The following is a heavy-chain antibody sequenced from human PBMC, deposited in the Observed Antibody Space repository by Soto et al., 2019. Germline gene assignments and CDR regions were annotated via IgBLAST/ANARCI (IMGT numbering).Heavy chain of an antibody. CDR2: ISYDGSNK. D-gene: IGHD6-6*01. CDR1: GFTFSSYA. Sequence: QAGGSLRLSCAASGFTFSSYAMHWVRQAPGKGLEWVAVISYDGSNKYYADSVKGRFTISRDNSKNTLYLQMNSLRAEDTAVYYCARNGRGPYSSSSGYYYYYGMDVWGQGTTVTVS. V-gene: IGHV3-30-3*01. J-gene: IGHJ6*02. CDR3: ARNGRGPYSSSSGYYYYYGMDV.